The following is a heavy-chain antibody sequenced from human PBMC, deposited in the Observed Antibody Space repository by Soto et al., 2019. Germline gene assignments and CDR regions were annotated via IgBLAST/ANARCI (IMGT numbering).Heavy chain of an antibody. D-gene: IGHD2-15*01. CDR2: NSGSGGST. CDR1: GFTFSSYA. CDR3: AKGEKAEDCSGGSCYYYYYMDV. V-gene: IGHV3-23*01. J-gene: IGHJ6*03. Sequence: PGGSMRLSCAASGFTFSSYAMSWVRQDTGKGQEWVSANSGSGGSTYYADSVKGRFTISRDNSKNTLYLQMNSLGAEDTAVYYCAKGEKAEDCSGGSCYYYYYMDVWGKGTTVTVSS.